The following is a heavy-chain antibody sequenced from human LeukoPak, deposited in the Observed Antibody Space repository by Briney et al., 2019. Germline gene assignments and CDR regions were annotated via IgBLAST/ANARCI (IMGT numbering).Heavy chain of an antibody. Sequence: SETLSLTCTVSGGSISSYYWSWIRQPPGKGLEWIGSIYYSGSTYYNPSLKSRVTISVDTSKNQFSLKLSSVTAADTAVYYCARLGSWHFDYWGQGTLVTVSS. CDR3: ARLGSWHFDY. D-gene: IGHD6-13*01. CDR1: GGSISSYY. CDR2: IYYSGST. J-gene: IGHJ4*02. V-gene: IGHV4-59*05.